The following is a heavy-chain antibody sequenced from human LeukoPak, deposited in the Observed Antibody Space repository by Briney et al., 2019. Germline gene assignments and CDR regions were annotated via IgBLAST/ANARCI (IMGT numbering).Heavy chain of an antibody. J-gene: IGHJ4*02. D-gene: IGHD2-2*01. V-gene: IGHV1-2*02. Sequence: GASVKVSCKASGYTFTGYYMHWVRQAPGQGLEGMGGINPNSGGTNYAQKFQGRVTMTRDTPISTAYMELSRLRSDDTAVYYCARGRDIVVVPAAFDYWGQGTLVTVSS. CDR3: ARGRDIVVVPAAFDY. CDR1: GYTFTGYY. CDR2: INPNSGGT.